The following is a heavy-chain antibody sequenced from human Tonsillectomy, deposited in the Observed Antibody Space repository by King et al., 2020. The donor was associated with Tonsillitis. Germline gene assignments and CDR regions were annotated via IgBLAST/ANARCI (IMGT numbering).Heavy chain of an antibody. Sequence: EVQLVESGGGLVKPGGSLRLSCAASGFTFSSYSMNWVRQAPGKGLEWVSSISSSSSYRYYADSVKGRFTISRDNAKNSLFLQMNSLRAEDTAVYYCARQDYGGGTFDIWGQGTMVTVSS. CDR2: ISSSSSYR. J-gene: IGHJ3*02. CDR1: GFTFSSYS. D-gene: IGHD4-23*01. V-gene: IGHV3-21*01. CDR3: ARQDYGGGTFDI.